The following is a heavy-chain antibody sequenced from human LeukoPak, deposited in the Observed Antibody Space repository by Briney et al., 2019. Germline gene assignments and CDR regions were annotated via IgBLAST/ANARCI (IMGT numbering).Heavy chain of an antibody. CDR3: ARHLDYYGSGSYEY. V-gene: IGHV4-59*08. D-gene: IGHD3-10*01. CDR1: GGSISSYY. Sequence: SETLSLTCTVSGGSISSYYWSWIRQPPGKGLEWIGYIYYSGSTNYNPSLKSRVTISVDTSKNQFSLKLSSVTAADTAVYYCARHLDYYGSGSYEYWGQGTLVTVSS. CDR2: IYYSGST. J-gene: IGHJ4*02.